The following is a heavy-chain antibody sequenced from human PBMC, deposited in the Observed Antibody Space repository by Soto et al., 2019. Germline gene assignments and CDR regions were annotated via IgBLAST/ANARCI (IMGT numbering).Heavy chain of an antibody. V-gene: IGHV1-18*01. D-gene: IGHD2-21*02. CDR1: GYTFTNFG. Sequence: QVQLVQCGAEVKKPGASVKVSCKASGYTFTNFGISWVRQAPGQGLEWMGWISAYNGNTNYAQNFGGRVTTTTDTSTSTAYMELRSLRSYDTSVYYCARGVTPIDYWGQGTLVTFSS. CDR2: ISAYNGNT. J-gene: IGHJ4*02. CDR3: ARGVTPIDY.